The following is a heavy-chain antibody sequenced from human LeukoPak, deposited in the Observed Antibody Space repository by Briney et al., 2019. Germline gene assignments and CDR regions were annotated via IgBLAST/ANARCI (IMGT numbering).Heavy chain of an antibody. J-gene: IGHJ4*02. CDR1: GGTFSSYA. V-gene: IGHV1-69*04. Sequence: ASVKASCKASGGTFSSYAISWVRQAPGQGLEWMGRIIPILGIANYAQKFQGRVTITADKSTSTAYMELSSLRSEDTAVYYCARAPYYDSSGYFSGAFDYWGQGTLVTVSS. CDR3: ARAPYYDSSGYFSGAFDY. CDR2: IIPILGIA. D-gene: IGHD3-22*01.